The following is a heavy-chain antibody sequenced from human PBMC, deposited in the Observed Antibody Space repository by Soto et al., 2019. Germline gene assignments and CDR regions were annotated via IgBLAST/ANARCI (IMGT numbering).Heavy chain of an antibody. D-gene: IGHD3-22*01. V-gene: IGHV1-69*13. J-gene: IGHJ3*02. Sequence: GASVKVSCTASGGTFSSYAISWVRQAPGQGLEWMGGIIPIFGTANYAQKFQGRVTITADESTSTAYMELSSLRSEDTAVYYCARDPLEGGYYDSSGYIPYDAFDIWGQGTMVTVSS. CDR1: GGTFSSYA. CDR3: ARDPLEGGYYDSSGYIPYDAFDI. CDR2: IIPIFGTA.